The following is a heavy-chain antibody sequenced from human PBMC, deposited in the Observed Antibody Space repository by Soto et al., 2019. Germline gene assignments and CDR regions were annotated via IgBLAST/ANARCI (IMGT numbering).Heavy chain of an antibody. Sequence: ASVKVSCKAAGYTFTSCCISWVRQAPGQGLEWMGWISAYNGNTNYAQKLQGRVTMTTDTSTSTAYMELRSLRSDDTAVYYCARVGPDIVVVPAAINHWGQGTLVTVSS. D-gene: IGHD2-2*02. J-gene: IGHJ5*02. CDR2: ISAYNGNT. V-gene: IGHV1-18*01. CDR3: ARVGPDIVVVPAAINH. CDR1: GYTFTSCC.